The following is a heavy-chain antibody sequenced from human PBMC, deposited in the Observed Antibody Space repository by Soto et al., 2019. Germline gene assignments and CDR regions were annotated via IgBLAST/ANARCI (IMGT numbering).Heavy chain of an antibody. CDR3: AREVTMVRGAIVDGMDV. CDR2: INPNSGGT. Sequence: ASVKVSCKASGYTFTGYYMHWVRQAPGQGLEWMGWINPNSGGTNYAQKFQGWVTMTRDTSISTAYMELSRLRSDDTAVYYCAREVTMVRGAIVDGMDVWGQGTTVTVSS. CDR1: GYTFTGYY. J-gene: IGHJ6*02. D-gene: IGHD3-10*01. V-gene: IGHV1-2*04.